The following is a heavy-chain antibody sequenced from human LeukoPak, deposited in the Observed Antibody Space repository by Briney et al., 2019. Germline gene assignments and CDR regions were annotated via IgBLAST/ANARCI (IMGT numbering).Heavy chain of an antibody. J-gene: IGHJ4*02. CDR3: ALPIVVVVAATGVY. D-gene: IGHD2-15*01. CDR1: GFTFSSYG. V-gene: IGHV3-30*02. CDR2: IRYDGSNK. Sequence: GGSLRLSCAASGFTFSSYGMHWVRQAPGKGVGWVAFIRYDGSNKYYADSVKGRFTISRDNSKNTLYLQMNRLRAEDTAVYYCALPIVVVVAATGVYWGQGTLVTVSS.